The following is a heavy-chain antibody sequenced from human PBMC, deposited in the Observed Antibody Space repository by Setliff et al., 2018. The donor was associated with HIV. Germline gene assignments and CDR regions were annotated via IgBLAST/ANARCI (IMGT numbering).Heavy chain of an antibody. V-gene: IGHV1-3*03. D-gene: IGHD2-15*01. J-gene: IGHJ4*02. CDR3: ARAAPSGSGPMDY. Sequence: ASVKVSCKVSGYTFSDYYIHWVRQAPGQRLEWMGWIDAGNGNTKYSQEFQGRVTITRDTSASIAYMELSSLRSEDTAVYYCARAAPSGSGPMDYWGQGTLVTVSS. CDR1: GYTFSDYY. CDR2: IDAGNGNT.